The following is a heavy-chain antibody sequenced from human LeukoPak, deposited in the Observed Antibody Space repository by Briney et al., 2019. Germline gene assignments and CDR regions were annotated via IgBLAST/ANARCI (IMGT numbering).Heavy chain of an antibody. V-gene: IGHV3-11*04. D-gene: IGHD4-23*01. J-gene: IGHJ4*02. CDR1: GFTFSDYY. Sequence: GGSLRLSCAASGFTFSDYYMSWIRQAPGKGLEWVSYISSSGSTIYYADSVKGRFTISRDNAKNSLYLQMNSLRAEDTAVYYCARESYGGNYLSYFDYWGQGTLVTVSS. CDR2: ISSSGSTI. CDR3: ARESYGGNYLSYFDY.